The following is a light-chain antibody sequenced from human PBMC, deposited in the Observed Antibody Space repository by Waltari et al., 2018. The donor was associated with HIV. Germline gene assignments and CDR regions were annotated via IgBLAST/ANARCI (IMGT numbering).Light chain of an antibody. CDR1: SSDIGYFTV. V-gene: IGLV2-23*02. J-gene: IGLJ2*01. Sequence: QSALTQPASVSGSPGQSITISCTGTSSDIGYFTVVSWYQQRPDKAPKVLISEVTIRSSGVSNRFSGSKSGNTASLTISGLRAEDEAVYHCSSYSGTNTFLFGGGTKVTVL. CDR2: EVT. CDR3: SSYSGTNTFL.